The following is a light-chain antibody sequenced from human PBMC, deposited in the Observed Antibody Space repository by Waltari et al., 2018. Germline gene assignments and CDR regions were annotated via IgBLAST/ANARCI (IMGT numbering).Light chain of an antibody. J-gene: IGLJ2*01. CDR3: SSYTSSSVV. CDR2: DVS. CDR1: SSDVGGYNY. V-gene: IGLV2-14*01. Sequence: QSALTQPASVSGSPGQSITISCTGTSSDVGGYNYVSWYQQHPGKAPKLMIYDVSKRPSGVSYRFSGSKSGNTASLTISGLQAEDEADYYCSSYTSSSVVFGGGTKLTVL.